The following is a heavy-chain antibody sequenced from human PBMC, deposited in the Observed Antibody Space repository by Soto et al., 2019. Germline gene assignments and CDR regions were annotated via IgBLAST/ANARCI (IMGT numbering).Heavy chain of an antibody. V-gene: IGHV4-30-4*01. CDR1: GVSISSGGYY. Sequence: QVQLLESGPGLVQPSQTLSLTCTVSGVSISSGGYYWGWVRQPPGKGLEWIAFIFHSGSAYYNPSLKSRATISEDAYKNQFSLHLMSVTAADRAVYFCARAGEGGTYRADYWGPGTLVTVSS. CDR2: IFHSGSA. J-gene: IGHJ4*02. CDR3: ARAGEGGTYRADY. D-gene: IGHD1-26*01.